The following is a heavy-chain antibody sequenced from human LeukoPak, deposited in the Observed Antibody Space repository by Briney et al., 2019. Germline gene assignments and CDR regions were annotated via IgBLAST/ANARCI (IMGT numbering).Heavy chain of an antibody. CDR3: ARGGNYGDYDGYFDY. CDR1: GGSISSYY. CDR2: IYYSGST. V-gene: IGHV4-59*08. Sequence: PSETLSLTCTVSGGSISSYYWSWIRQPPGKGLEWIGYIYYSGSTNYNPSLRSRITISVDTSKNQFSLTLSSVTDADTAVYYCARGGNYGDYDGYFDYWGQGNLVTVSS. J-gene: IGHJ4*02. D-gene: IGHD4-17*01.